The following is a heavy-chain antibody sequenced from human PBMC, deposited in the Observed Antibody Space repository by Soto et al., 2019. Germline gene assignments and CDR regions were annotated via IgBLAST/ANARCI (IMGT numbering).Heavy chain of an antibody. V-gene: IGHV3-23*01. CDR1: GLDFSSEV. Sequence: PGGSLRLSCAASGLDFSSEVMCWVRQAPGKGLEWVSSISGSGRTIYHADSMRGRFAISRDNSKNSLYLQLNNLRVDDTAVYYCAQVGPSYYYGMDVWGQGTTVTVSS. J-gene: IGHJ6*02. D-gene: IGHD1-26*01. CDR3: AQVGPSYYYGMDV. CDR2: ISGSGRTI.